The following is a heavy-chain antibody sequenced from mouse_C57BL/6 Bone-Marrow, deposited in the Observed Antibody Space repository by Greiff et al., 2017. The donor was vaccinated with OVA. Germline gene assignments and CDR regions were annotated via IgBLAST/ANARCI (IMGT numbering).Heavy chain of an antibody. V-gene: IGHV1-81*01. J-gene: IGHJ2*01. CDR2: IYPRSGNT. D-gene: IGHD3-2*02. CDR1: GYTFTSYG. CDR3: AGKFPQTAQATLMDY. Sequence: QVQLQQSGAELARPGASVKLSCKASGYTFTSYGISWVKQRTGQGLEWIGEIYPRSGNTYYNEKFKGKATLTPYKSSSTAYNELRSLTSEDSAVYFGAGKFPQTAQATLMDYWGQGTTLTVSS.